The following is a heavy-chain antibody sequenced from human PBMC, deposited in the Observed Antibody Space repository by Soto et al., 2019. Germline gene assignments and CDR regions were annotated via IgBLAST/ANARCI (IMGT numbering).Heavy chain of an antibody. CDR3: ARDQGVAAAGITWFDP. D-gene: IGHD6-13*01. CDR2: IHSSGST. CDR1: GASMNSYH. V-gene: IGHV4-4*07. Sequence: PSETVSLTCXVSGASMNSYHWSWIRQPAGKGLEWIGHIHSSGSTNYNPSLKSRVTMSVDTSKNQFSLRLMSLTAADTAVYYCARDQGVAAAGITWFDPWGQGSLVTVSS. J-gene: IGHJ5*02.